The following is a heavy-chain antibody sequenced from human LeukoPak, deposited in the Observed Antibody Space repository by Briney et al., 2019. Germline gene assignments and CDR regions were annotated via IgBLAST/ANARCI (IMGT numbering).Heavy chain of an antibody. D-gene: IGHD2-2*01. CDR1: GYTFTSYY. CDR2: INPSGGST. V-gene: IGHV1-46*01. J-gene: IGHJ3*02. CDR3: ARDVVGNIVVVPAAPGVAFGI. Sequence: GASVKVSCKASGYTFTSYYMHWVRQAPGQGLEWMGIINPSGGSTSYAQKFQGRVTMTRDTSTGTVYVELSSLRSEDTAVYYCARDVVGNIVVVPAAPGVAFGIWGQGTMVTVSS.